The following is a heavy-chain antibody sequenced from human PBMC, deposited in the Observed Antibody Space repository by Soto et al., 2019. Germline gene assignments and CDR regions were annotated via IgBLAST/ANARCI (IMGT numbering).Heavy chain of an antibody. Sequence: GGSLRLSCAASGFSFSDYAMSWVRQAPGKVLEWVSVISESGGSTHYADSVRGRFTVSRDNSNNSLSLRMNSLRDEDTAVYFCAKRSPYSSGWYSPIFDYWGQGALVTVSS. CDR2: ISESGGST. CDR1: GFSFSDYA. CDR3: AKRSPYSSGWYSPIFDY. J-gene: IGHJ4*02. D-gene: IGHD6-13*01. V-gene: IGHV3-23*01.